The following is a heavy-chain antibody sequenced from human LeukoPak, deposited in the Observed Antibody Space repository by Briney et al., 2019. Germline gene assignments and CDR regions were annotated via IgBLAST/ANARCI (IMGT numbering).Heavy chain of an antibody. Sequence: SETLSLTCAVYGGSFDDYYCSWLRQPPGKGLEWIGEIHPSGIFYYNSSLLSRVTISIDTSKSQFSLRLTSVTAADTAFYYCARGRDRSKAGDHWGQGSLVTVSS. V-gene: IGHV4-34*01. CDR2: IHPSGIF. D-gene: IGHD5-24*01. CDR3: ARGRDRSKAGDH. J-gene: IGHJ4*02. CDR1: GGSFDDYY.